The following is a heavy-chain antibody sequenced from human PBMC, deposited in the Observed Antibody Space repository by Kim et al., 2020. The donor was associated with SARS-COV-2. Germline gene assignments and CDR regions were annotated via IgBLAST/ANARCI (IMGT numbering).Heavy chain of an antibody. J-gene: IGHJ6*02. D-gene: IGHD1-1*01. Sequence: GGSLRLSCAASGFTFGDYAMHWVRQAPGKGLEWVSGISWNSGSIGYADSVKGRFTISRDNAKNSLYLQMNSLRAEDTALYYCAKAPGTTGDLYYYYGMDVWGQGTTVTVSS. CDR1: GFTFGDYA. CDR2: ISWNSGSI. V-gene: IGHV3-9*01. CDR3: AKAPGTTGDLYYYYGMDV.